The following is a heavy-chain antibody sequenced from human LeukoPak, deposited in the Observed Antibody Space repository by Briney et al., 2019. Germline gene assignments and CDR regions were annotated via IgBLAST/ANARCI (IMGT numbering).Heavy chain of an antibody. Sequence: ASVKVSCKASGYTFTSYGISWVRQAPGQGLEWMGWISAYNGNTNYAQKLQGRVTMTTDTSTSTAYMELRSLRSDDTAVYYCARANYDILTGYSFRAFDIWGQGTMVTVSS. CDR3: ARANYDILTGYSFRAFDI. J-gene: IGHJ3*02. D-gene: IGHD3-9*01. CDR1: GYTFTSYG. V-gene: IGHV1-18*01. CDR2: ISAYNGNT.